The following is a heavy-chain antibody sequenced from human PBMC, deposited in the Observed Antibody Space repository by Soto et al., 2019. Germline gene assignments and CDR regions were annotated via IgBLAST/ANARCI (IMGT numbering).Heavy chain of an antibody. Sequence: SETLSLTCTVSGGSIRSYYWSWIRQPPGRGLEWIGYIYYSGSTNYNPSLKSRVTISVDTSKNQFSLKLSSVTAADTAVYYCARRYGGAFDIWGQGTMVTVSS. V-gene: IGHV4-59*08. CDR1: GGSIRSYY. J-gene: IGHJ3*02. D-gene: IGHD4-17*01. CDR3: ARRYGGAFDI. CDR2: IYYSGST.